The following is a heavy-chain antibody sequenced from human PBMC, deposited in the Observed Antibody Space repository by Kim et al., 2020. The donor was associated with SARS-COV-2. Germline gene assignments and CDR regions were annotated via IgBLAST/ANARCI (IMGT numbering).Heavy chain of an antibody. V-gene: IGHV3-48*03. D-gene: IGHD3-3*01. CDR3: ARARYYVCWIGLPNSGVVV. CDR1: GFTFSSYE. CDR2: ISSSGSSI. Sequence: GGSLRLSCAASGFTFSSYEMNWVRQAPGKGLEWVSFISSSGSSIYYADSVKGRFTISRDNAKNSLYLQMNSLRAEDTAVYYCARARYYVCWIGLPNSGVVVLGQEATRSVSP. J-gene: IGHJ6*01.